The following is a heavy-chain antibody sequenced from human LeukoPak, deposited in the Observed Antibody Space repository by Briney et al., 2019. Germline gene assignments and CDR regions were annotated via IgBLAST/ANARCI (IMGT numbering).Heavy chain of an antibody. J-gene: IGHJ4*02. CDR2: INSDGSST. CDR3: ARAFGYSSGWYDY. D-gene: IGHD6-19*01. Sequence: GRSLRLSCAASGFTFSSYWMHWVRQAPGKGLVWVSRINSDGSSTSYADSVKGRFTISRDNAKNTLYLQMNSMRAEDTAVYYCARAFGYSSGWYDYWGQGTLVTVSS. V-gene: IGHV3-74*01. CDR1: GFTFSSYW.